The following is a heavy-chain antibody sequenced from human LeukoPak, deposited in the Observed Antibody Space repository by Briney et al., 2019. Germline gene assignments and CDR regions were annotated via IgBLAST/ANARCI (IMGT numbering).Heavy chain of an antibody. J-gene: IGHJ4*02. V-gene: IGHV3-74*01. CDR1: GFTFSSYW. CDR3: ARDQTFVGGIDC. CDR2: VNRDGSRT. Sequence: PGGSLRLSCSASGFTFSSYWMHWVRQVPGKGLVWVSRVNRDGSRTSQADSVKGRFTISRDNAKNTLYLQMNSLRAEDTAVHYCARDQTFVGGIDCWGQGTLVTVSS. D-gene: IGHD2-21*01.